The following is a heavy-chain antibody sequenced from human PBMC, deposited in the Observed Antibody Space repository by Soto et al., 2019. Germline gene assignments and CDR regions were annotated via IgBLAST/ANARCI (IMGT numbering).Heavy chain of an antibody. CDR1: GGTLSNYG. J-gene: IGHJ6*02. CDR3: SRGDATKIVVTTYYAMDV. Sequence: QVQLVQSGAEVKKPGSSVRVSCKASGGTLSNYGISWVRQAPGQGLEWMGGIIPVFGTANYAQKFQGRVTNTADESKSTMYMDVTSLRSEDTAVYYCSRGDATKIVVTTYYAMDVWGQGTTVSVSS. V-gene: IGHV1-69*12. D-gene: IGHD4-17*01. CDR2: IIPVFGTA.